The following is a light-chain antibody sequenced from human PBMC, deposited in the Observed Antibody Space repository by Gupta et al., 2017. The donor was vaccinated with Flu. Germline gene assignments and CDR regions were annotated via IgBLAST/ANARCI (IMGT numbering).Light chain of an antibody. CDR1: PSVSSY. V-gene: IGKV3-11*01. Sequence: EFVLTQSPATLSLSPGERATLSCRASPSVSSYLAWYQQKPGQAPRLLIYDASNRATGIPARFSGSGSGTDFTLNISSVEAEDVAVYYCQQRRHWPLTFGGGTKVEIK. J-gene: IGKJ4*01. CDR3: QQRRHWPLT. CDR2: DAS.